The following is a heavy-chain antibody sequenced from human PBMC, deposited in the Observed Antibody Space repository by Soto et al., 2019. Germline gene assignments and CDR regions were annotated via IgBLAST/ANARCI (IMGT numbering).Heavy chain of an antibody. Sequence: ASVKVSCKASGYTFTSYGISWVRQAPGQGLEWMGWISAYNGNTNYAQKLQGRVTMTTDTSTSTAYMELRSLRSDDTAVYYCARDGCSSTSCSGYYSDYWGQGTLVTVSS. D-gene: IGHD2-2*01. CDR2: ISAYNGNT. J-gene: IGHJ4*02. CDR1: GYTFTSYG. CDR3: ARDGCSSTSCSGYYSDY. V-gene: IGHV1-18*01.